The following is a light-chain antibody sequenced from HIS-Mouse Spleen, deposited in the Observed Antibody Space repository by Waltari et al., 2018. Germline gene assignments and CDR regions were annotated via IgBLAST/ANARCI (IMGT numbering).Light chain of an antibody. Sequence: SYVLTQPPSVSVAPGKTARITCGGNNIGSKSVHWYQQKPGQAPVLVVNEDSDRPSGIPGRLSGSNSGNTATLTISRVEAGDEADYYCQVWDSSSDHVVFRGGTKLTVL. CDR2: EDS. J-gene: IGLJ2*01. CDR1: NIGSKS. CDR3: QVWDSSSDHVV. V-gene: IGLV3-21*03.